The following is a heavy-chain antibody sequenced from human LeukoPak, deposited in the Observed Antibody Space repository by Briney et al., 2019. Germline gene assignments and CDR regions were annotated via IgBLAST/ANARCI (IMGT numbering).Heavy chain of an antibody. CDR2: ISSSSSYI. CDR1: GFTFSSYS. J-gene: IGHJ4*02. V-gene: IGHV3-21*01. Sequence: GGSLRLSCAAPGFTFSSYSMNWVRQAPGKGLEWVSSISSSSSYIYYADSVKGRFTISRDNAKNSLYLQMNSLRAEDTAVYYCARDPGLTMVRGVIDYWGQGTLVTVSS. D-gene: IGHD3-10*01. CDR3: ARDPGLTMVRGVIDY.